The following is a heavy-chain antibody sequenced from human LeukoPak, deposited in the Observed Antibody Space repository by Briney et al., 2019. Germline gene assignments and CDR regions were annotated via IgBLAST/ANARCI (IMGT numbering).Heavy chain of an antibody. D-gene: IGHD6-13*01. CDR3: AKSWTYYYYYMDV. V-gene: IGHV3-23*01. Sequence: GGSLRLSCAASGFTFTNYAMSWVRQAPGKGLEWVSGISGSGGSIYYADSVKGRFTISRDNSKNTLYLQMNSLRAEDTAVYYCAKSWTYYYYYMDVWGKGTTVTISS. CDR2: ISGSGGSI. CDR1: GFTFTNYA. J-gene: IGHJ6*03.